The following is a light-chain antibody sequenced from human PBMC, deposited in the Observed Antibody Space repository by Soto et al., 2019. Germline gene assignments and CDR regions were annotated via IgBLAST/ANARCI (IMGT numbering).Light chain of an antibody. Sequence: SYELTQPPSVSVSPGQTASITCSGEKLGDRFACWYQQKPGQSPVLVMYQDNKRPLGIPERFSGSNSGNTATLTIGGTQATDEADYFCQAWDSSTVLFGGGTKLTVL. CDR3: QAWDSSTVL. CDR2: QDN. V-gene: IGLV3-1*01. J-gene: IGLJ2*01. CDR1: KLGDRF.